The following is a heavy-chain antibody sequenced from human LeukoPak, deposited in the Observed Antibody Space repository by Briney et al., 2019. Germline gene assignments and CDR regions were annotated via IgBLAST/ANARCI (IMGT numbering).Heavy chain of an antibody. D-gene: IGHD4-17*01. CDR3: ARTTVTTPYYYYYGMDV. CDR1: GYTFTSYA. V-gene: IGHV1-3*01. CDR2: INAGNGNT. J-gene: IGHJ6*02. Sequence: ASVKVSCKASGYTFTSYAMHWVRQAPGQRLAWMGWINAGNGNTKYSQKFQGRVTITADESTSTAYMELSSLRSEDTAVYYCARTTVTTPYYYYYGMDVWGQGTTVTVSS.